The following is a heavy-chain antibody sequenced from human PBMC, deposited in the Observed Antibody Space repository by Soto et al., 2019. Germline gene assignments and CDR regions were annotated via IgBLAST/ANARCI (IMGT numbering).Heavy chain of an antibody. D-gene: IGHD4-4*01. CDR2: ISSSSSYI. Sequence: GGSLRLSCAASGFTFSSYSMNWVRQAPGKGLEWVSSISSSSSYIYYADSVKGRFTISRDNAKNSLYLQMNSLRAEDTAVYYCAREPETTVTTDYWGQGTLVTVSS. CDR3: AREPETTVTTDY. J-gene: IGHJ4*02. V-gene: IGHV3-21*01. CDR1: GFTFSSYS.